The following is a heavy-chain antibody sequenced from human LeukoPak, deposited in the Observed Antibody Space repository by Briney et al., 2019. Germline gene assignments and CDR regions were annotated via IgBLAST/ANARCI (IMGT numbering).Heavy chain of an antibody. J-gene: IGHJ4*02. CDR1: GGSISSYY. D-gene: IGHD3-3*01. CDR3: ARVRRTIFGVVNLDY. CDR2: IYYSWST. V-gene: IGHV4-59*01. Sequence: SQTLSLTCTVSGGSISSYYWSWIRQPPGKGLEWIGYIYYSWSTNFNPSLKSRVTISVDTSKNQFSLKLSSVTAADTAVYYCARVRRTIFGVVNLDYWGQGTLVTVSS.